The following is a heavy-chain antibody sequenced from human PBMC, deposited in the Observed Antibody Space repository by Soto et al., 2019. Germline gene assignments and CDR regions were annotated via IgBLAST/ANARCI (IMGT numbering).Heavy chain of an antibody. CDR2: IKQDGSKK. D-gene: IGHD6-19*01. V-gene: IGHV3-7*01. Sequence: GGSLRLSCAASGFTFSSYGMHWVRQAPGKGLEWVANIKQDGSKKYYVDSVKGRFTISRDNAKNSLYLQMNSLRAEDTAVYYCARKAGATLIYYYYYYMDVWGKGTTVTVSS. CDR3: ARKAGATLIYYYYYYMDV. J-gene: IGHJ6*03. CDR1: GFTFSSYG.